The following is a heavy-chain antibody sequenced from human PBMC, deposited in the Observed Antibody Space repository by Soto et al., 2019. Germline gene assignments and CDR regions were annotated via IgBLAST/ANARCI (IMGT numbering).Heavy chain of an antibody. Sequence: SVKVSCKASGGTFSSYAISWVRQAPGQGLEWMGGIIPIFGTANYAQKFQGRVTITADESTSTAYMELSSLRSEDTAVYYCARDGGTGTNYYYYGMDVWGQGTTVTVSS. V-gene: IGHV1-69*13. CDR3: ARDGGTGTNYYYYGMDV. J-gene: IGHJ6*02. CDR1: GGTFSSYA. CDR2: IIPIFGTA. D-gene: IGHD1-7*01.